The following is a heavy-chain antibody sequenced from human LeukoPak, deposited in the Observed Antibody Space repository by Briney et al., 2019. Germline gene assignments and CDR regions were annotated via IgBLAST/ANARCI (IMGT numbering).Heavy chain of an antibody. CDR1: GFTFSNFG. Sequence: PGGSLRLSCAASGFTFSNFGMHWVRQAPGKGLEWVAVLSYDGSNKHYADSVKGRFTISRDNSKNTLSLQMNSVRVEDTAVYHCAKEQRVGASATGAFDMWGQGTMVTASS. V-gene: IGHV3-30*18. CDR2: LSYDGSNK. J-gene: IGHJ3*02. CDR3: AKEQRVGASATGAFDM. D-gene: IGHD1-26*01.